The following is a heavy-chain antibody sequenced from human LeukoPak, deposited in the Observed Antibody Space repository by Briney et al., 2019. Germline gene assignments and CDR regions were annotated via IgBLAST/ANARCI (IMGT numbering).Heavy chain of an antibody. CDR1: GLTFSSYS. Sequence: GGSLRLSCAASGLTFSSYSMNWVRQAPGKGLEWVSSISSSSSYIYYADSVKGRFTISRDNAKNSLYLQMNSLRAEDTAVYYCARSGVYYDFWSGPNMDVWGKGTTVTVSS. V-gene: IGHV3-21*01. D-gene: IGHD3-3*01. CDR3: ARSGVYYDFWSGPNMDV. J-gene: IGHJ6*04. CDR2: ISSSSSYI.